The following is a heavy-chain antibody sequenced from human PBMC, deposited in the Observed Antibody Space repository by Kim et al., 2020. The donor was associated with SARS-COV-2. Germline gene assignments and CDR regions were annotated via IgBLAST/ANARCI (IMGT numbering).Heavy chain of an antibody. Sequence: GGSLRLSCAASGFTFSSYAMSWVRQAPGKGLEWVSAISGSGGSTYYADSVKGRFTISRDNSKNTLYLQMNSLRAEDTAVYYCAKSGGGGYSGYDYFDYWGQGTLVTVSS. J-gene: IGHJ4*02. CDR3: AKSGGGGYSGYDYFDY. CDR1: GFTFSSYA. CDR2: ISGSGGST. V-gene: IGHV3-23*01. D-gene: IGHD5-12*01.